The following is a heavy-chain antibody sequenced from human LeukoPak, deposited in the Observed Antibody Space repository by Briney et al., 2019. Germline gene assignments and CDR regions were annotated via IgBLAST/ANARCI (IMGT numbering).Heavy chain of an antibody. V-gene: IGHV3-30*18. CDR1: GFTFSSYG. J-gene: IGHJ3*02. Sequence: GGSLRPSCAASGFTFSSYGMHWVRQAPGKGLEWVAVISYDGSNKYYADSVKGRFTISRDNSKNTLYLQMNSLRAEDTAVYYCANEYSSGWYGTYEDAFDIWGQGTMVTVSS. CDR2: ISYDGSNK. D-gene: IGHD6-19*01. CDR3: ANEYSSGWYGTYEDAFDI.